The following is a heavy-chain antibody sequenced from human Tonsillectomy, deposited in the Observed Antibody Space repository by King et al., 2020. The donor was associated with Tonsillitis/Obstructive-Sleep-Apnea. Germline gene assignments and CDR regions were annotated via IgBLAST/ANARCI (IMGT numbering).Heavy chain of an antibody. V-gene: IGHV3-15*04. CDR3: TTSPPRALRFLE. CDR1: GFTFSNAW. J-gene: IGHJ4*02. D-gene: IGHD3-3*01. CDR2: FESKTDGGTT. Sequence: VQLVESGGGLVKPGGSLRLSCAASGFTFSNAWMGWVRQAPGKGLEWGGRFESKTDGGTTDYAEPLKGRFTISRDDSENTLYLQMNSLNTEDTAVYYCTTSPPRALRFLEWGQGTLVTVSS.